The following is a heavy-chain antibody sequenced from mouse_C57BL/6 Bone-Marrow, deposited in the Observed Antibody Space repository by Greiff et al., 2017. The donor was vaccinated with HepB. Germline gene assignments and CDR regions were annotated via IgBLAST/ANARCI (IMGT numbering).Heavy chain of an antibody. CDR1: GYTFTDHT. V-gene: IGHV1-78*01. CDR2: IYPRDGST. D-gene: IGHD3-2*02. J-gene: IGHJ3*01. Sequence: VQLQQSDAELVKPGASVKISCKVSGYTFTDHTIHWMKQRPEQGLEWIGYIYPRDGSTKYNEKFNGKATLTADKSSSTADMQLNSLTSEDSAVYFCARELRLRSAWFAYWGQGTLVTVSA. CDR3: ARELRLRSAWFAY.